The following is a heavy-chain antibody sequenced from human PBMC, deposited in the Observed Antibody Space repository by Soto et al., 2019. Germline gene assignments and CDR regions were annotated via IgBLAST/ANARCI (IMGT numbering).Heavy chain of an antibody. CDR1: GFTFSSYA. V-gene: IGHV3-23*01. CDR3: AKDRSAVAAFLDAFDI. Sequence: EVQLLESGGGLVQPGGSLRLSCAASGFTFSSYAMSWVRQAPGKGLEWVSAISGSGGSTYYADSVKGRFTISRDNSKNTLYLQMNSLRAEDTAVYYCAKDRSAVAAFLDAFDIWGQGTMVTVSS. CDR2: ISGSGGST. D-gene: IGHD6-19*01. J-gene: IGHJ3*02.